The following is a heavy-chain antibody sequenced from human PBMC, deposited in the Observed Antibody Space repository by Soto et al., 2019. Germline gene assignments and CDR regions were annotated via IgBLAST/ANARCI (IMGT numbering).Heavy chain of an antibody. D-gene: IGHD3-3*01. Sequence: GGSLRLSCAASGFTFSDYYMSWIRQAPGKGLEWVSYISSSGSTIYYADSVKGRFTISRDNAKNSLYLQMNSLRAEDTAVYYCARDYLYDFWSGYYVDYWGQGTLVTVSS. CDR1: GFTFSDYY. CDR3: ARDYLYDFWSGYYVDY. J-gene: IGHJ4*02. CDR2: ISSSGSTI. V-gene: IGHV3-11*01.